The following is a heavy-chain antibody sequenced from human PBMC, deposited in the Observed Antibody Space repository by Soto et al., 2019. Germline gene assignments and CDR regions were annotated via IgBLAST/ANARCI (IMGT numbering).Heavy chain of an antibody. CDR2: INLDGSEK. CDR3: ARDGSPSWYSYDSHGMDV. V-gene: IGHV3-7*05. CDR1: GFTFRTYW. Sequence: EVQLVESGGGLVQPGGSLRLSCAASGFTFRTYWLSWVRQVPGKGLEWVANINLDGSEKNYVDSVKGRFTISRDNARNSLYLQMSSLRAEDTAPYYCARDGSPSWYSYDSHGMDVWGQGTTVTVSS. J-gene: IGHJ6*02. D-gene: IGHD5-18*01.